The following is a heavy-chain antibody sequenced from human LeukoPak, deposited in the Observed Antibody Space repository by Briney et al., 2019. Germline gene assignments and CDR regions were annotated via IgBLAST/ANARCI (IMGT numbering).Heavy chain of an antibody. D-gene: IGHD1-26*01. J-gene: IGHJ3*02. CDR1: GYTFTSYG. Sequence: ASVKVSCKASGYTFTSYGISWVRQAPGQGLEWMGWISAYNGNTNYAQKLQGRVTMTTDTSTSTAYMELRSLRPDDTAVYYCARPDSGSYYDAFDIWGQGTMATVSS. CDR2: ISAYNGNT. CDR3: ARPDSGSYYDAFDI. V-gene: IGHV1-18*01.